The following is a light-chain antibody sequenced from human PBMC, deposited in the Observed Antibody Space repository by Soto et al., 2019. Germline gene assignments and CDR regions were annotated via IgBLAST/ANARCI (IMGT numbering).Light chain of an antibody. CDR1: SSDVGGYNY. Sequence: QSVLTQPASVSGSPGQSITISCTGTSSDVGGYNYVSWYQQQSGKAPKLMIHEVSNRPSGVSNRFSGSKSGNTASLTISGLQAEDEADYYCSSYTTSSPYVFGTGTKV. V-gene: IGLV2-14*01. CDR3: SSYTTSSPYV. CDR2: EVS. J-gene: IGLJ1*01.